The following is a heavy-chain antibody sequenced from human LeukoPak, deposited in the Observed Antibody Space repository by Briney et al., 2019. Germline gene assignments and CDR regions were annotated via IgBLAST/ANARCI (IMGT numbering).Heavy chain of an antibody. J-gene: IGHJ4*02. CDR2: INHSGGT. CDR1: GGSFNGYY. V-gene: IGHV4-34*01. CDR3: ARGQLRLSN. Sequence: SETLSLTCAVYGGSFNGYYWTWIRQPPGKGLEWIGEINHSGGTDYNPSLKSRVTISVDTSKNQFSLKLNSVTAADTAVYYCARGQLRLSNWGQGSLVIVSS. D-gene: IGHD6-25*01.